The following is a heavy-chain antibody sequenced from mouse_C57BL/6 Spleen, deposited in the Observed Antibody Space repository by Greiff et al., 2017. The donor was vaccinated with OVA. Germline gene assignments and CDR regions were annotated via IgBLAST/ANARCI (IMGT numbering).Heavy chain of an antibody. J-gene: IGHJ1*03. CDR2: ISSGGDYI. Sequence: EVQGVESGEGLVKPGGSLKLSCAASGFTFSSYAMSWVRQTPEKRLEWVAYISSGGDYIYYADTVKGRFTISRDNARNTLYLQMSSLKSEDTAMYYCTRDGGDLLLRYQLEDPHWYFDVWGTGTTVTVSS. D-gene: IGHD1-1*01. CDR1: GFTFSSYA. V-gene: IGHV5-9-1*02. CDR3: TRDGGDLLLRYQLEDPHWYFDV.